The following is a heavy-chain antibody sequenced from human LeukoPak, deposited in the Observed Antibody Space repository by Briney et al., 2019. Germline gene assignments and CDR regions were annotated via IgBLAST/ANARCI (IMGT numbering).Heavy chain of an antibody. CDR2: IYYSGST. CDR1: GGSISSSSYY. CDR3: ARVARITMIVVVIENFDY. D-gene: IGHD3-22*01. Sequence: SETLSLTCTVSGGSISSSSYYWGWIRQPPGKGLEWIGSIYYSGSTYYNPSLKSRVTISVDTSKNQFSLKLSSVTAADAAVYYCARVARITMIVVVIENFDYWGQGTLVTVSS. J-gene: IGHJ4*02. V-gene: IGHV4-39*07.